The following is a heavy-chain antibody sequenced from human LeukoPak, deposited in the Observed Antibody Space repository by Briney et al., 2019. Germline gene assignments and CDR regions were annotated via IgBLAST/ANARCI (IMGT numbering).Heavy chain of an antibody. V-gene: IGHV4/OR15-8*01. J-gene: IGHJ4*02. Sequence: SETLSLTCGVSGGSISSSTWWTWVRPPPGKGLEWIGEIFYSGSTNYNPSLRSRVRMSVDTSKSYFSLKLSSVTAADTAVYYCARENTVTRGFDYWGQGTLVTVSS. CDR2: IFYSGST. D-gene: IGHD4-17*01. CDR3: ARENTVTRGFDY. CDR1: GGSISSSTW.